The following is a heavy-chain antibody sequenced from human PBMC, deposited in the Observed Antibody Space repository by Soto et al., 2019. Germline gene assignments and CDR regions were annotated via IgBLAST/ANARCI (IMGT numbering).Heavy chain of an antibody. J-gene: IGHJ4*02. CDR1: GFTFSSYW. CDR2: INSDGSRT. Sequence: LSCAASGFTFSSYWMHWVRQAPGKGLVWVSRINSDGSRTSYADSVKGRFTISKDNSNNMLYLEMNSLRADDTAVYFCVKGAWLDYWGQGNMVTVSS. V-gene: IGHV3-74*01. CDR3: VKGAWLDY.